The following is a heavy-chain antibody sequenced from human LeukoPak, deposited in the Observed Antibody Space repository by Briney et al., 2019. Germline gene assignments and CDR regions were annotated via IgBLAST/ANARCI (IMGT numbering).Heavy chain of an antibody. CDR1: GHTFTGYY. CDR2: INLNSGGT. CDR3: ARERTLTSCYDY. V-gene: IGHV1-2*02. D-gene: IGHD2-15*01. Sequence: ASVKVSCKASGHTFTGYYMHWVRQAPGQGLEWMGWINLNSGGTNYAQKFQGRVTVTRDTSISTAYMELSRLRSDDTAVYYCARERTLTSCYDYWGQGTLVTVSS. J-gene: IGHJ4*02.